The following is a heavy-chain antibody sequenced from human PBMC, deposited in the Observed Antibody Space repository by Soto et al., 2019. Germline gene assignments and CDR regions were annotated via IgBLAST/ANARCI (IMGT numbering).Heavy chain of an antibody. J-gene: IGHJ6*02. V-gene: IGHV4-30-4*01. D-gene: IGHD5-18*01. CDR1: GGSISSGDYY. Sequence: LSLTCTVSGGSISSGDYYWSWIRQPPGKGLEWIAYIYYSGSTYYNPSLKSRVTISVDTSENQFSLKLSSVTAADTAVYYCARDVRGYSYGYLDYYYGMDVWGQGTTVTVSS. CDR3: ARDVRGYSYGYLDYYYGMDV. CDR2: IYYSGST.